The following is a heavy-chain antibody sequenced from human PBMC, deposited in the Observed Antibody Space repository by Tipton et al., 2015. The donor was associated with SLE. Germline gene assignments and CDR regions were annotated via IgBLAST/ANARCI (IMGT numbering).Heavy chain of an antibody. V-gene: IGHV4-31*03. CDR1: GGSFSSGGYF. CDR3: ARGGSPLTVAGTFDI. D-gene: IGHD6-19*01. J-gene: IGHJ3*02. Sequence: TLSLTCTVSGGSFSSGGYFWNWIRQHPGKGLEWIGYISNTGRTYYNPSLKSRVTMSVDTSKNQFSLRLTSVTAADTAVYYCARGGSPLTVAGTFDIWGQGTIVTVSS. CDR2: ISNTGRT.